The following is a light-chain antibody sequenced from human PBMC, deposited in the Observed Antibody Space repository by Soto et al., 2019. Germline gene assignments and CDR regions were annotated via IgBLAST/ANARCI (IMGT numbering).Light chain of an antibody. J-gene: IGKJ5*01. CDR3: QQYNNWPPIT. V-gene: IGKV3-15*01. CDR2: GAS. CDR1: QSVSSSY. Sequence: IVLPQSPGTLSLSQVSIAPISCRASQSVSSSYLAWSQQKPGQAPRLLIYGASTRATGIPARFSGSGSGTEFTLTISSLQSGDFAVYYCQQYNNWPPITFGQGTRLEIK.